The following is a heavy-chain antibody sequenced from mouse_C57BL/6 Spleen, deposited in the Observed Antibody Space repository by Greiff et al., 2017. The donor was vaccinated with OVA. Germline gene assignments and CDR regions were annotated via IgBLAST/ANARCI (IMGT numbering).Heavy chain of an antibody. Sequence: VQLQQSGPGLVQPSQSLSITCTVSGFSLTSYGVHWVRQSPGKGLEWLGVIWRGGSTDYNAAFMSRLSITKDNSKSQVFFKMNSLQADDTAIYYCANFYYDYLYAMDYWGQGTSVTVSS. V-gene: IGHV2-5*01. D-gene: IGHD2-4*01. CDR2: IWRGGST. CDR1: GFSLTSYG. CDR3: ANFYYDYLYAMDY. J-gene: IGHJ4*01.